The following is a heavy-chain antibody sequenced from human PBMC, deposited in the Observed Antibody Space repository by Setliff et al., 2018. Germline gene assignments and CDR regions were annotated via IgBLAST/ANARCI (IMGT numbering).Heavy chain of an antibody. D-gene: IGHD3-22*01. Sequence: SETLSLTCTVYGGSFSNYYWSWIRQPPGKGLEWIGEINHSGSTYYNPSLKSRVTMSVDTSKNQFSLKLTSVTAADTAVYYCRVWVTMIEVDSWAQGTLVTVSS. J-gene: IGHJ4*02. CDR3: RVWVTMIEVDS. CDR2: INHSGST. CDR1: GGSFSNYY. V-gene: IGHV4-34*01.